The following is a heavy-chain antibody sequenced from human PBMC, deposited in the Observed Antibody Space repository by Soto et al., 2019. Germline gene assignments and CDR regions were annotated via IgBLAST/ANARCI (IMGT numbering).Heavy chain of an antibody. J-gene: IGHJ6*02. Sequence: QVQLVQSGAEVKKPGASVKVSCKASGYTFTSYYMHWVRQAPGQGLEWMGIINPSGGSTSYAQKYQGRVPMTRDTSTRAVYMKLSSLRSEDTAVYYCAREDIVLVPAALTHYYYYGMDVWGQGTTVTVSS. D-gene: IGHD2-2*01. CDR2: INPSGGST. CDR3: AREDIVLVPAALTHYYYYGMDV. V-gene: IGHV1-46*01. CDR1: GYTFTSYY.